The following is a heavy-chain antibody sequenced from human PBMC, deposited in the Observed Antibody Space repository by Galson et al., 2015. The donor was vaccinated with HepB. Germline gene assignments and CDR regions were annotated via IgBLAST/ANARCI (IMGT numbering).Heavy chain of an antibody. D-gene: IGHD5-24*01. V-gene: IGHV1-69*13. CDR1: GGTFSSYA. CDR2: IIPIFGIA. J-gene: IGHJ5*02. Sequence: SVKVSCKASGGTFSSYAISWVRQAPGQGLEWMGGIIPIFGIANYAQKFQGRVTITADESTSTAYMELSSLRSEDTAVYYCARVVARRDGYNPYIYNWFDPWGQGTLVTVSS. CDR3: ARVVARRDGYNPYIYNWFDP.